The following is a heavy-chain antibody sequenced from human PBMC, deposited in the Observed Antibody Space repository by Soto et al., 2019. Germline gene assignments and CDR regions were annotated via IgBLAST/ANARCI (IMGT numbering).Heavy chain of an antibody. Sequence: GASVKVSCKASGNTFASHGFSWVRQAPGQGLEWMGWISGFNGQTNYALKFQGRVTLTTDACTSTAYMELRSLRSDDTAVYFCARVDPRGVAVVRDYWGQGTLVTVSS. CDR3: ARVDPRGVAVVRDY. CDR1: GNTFASHG. J-gene: IGHJ4*02. D-gene: IGHD3-10*01. CDR2: ISGFNGQT. V-gene: IGHV1-18*01.